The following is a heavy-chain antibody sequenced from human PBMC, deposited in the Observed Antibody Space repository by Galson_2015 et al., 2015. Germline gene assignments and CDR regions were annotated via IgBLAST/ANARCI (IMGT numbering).Heavy chain of an antibody. CDR3: AKEGQGSGWYREGFDY. CDR1: GFTFSSYA. J-gene: IGHJ4*02. D-gene: IGHD6-19*01. V-gene: IGHV3-30-3*01. CDR2: ISYDGSNK. Sequence: SLRLSCAASGFTFSSYAMHWVRQAPGKGLEWVAVISYDGSNKYYADSVKGRFTISRDNSKNTLYLQMNSLRAEDTAVYYCAKEGQGSGWYREGFDYWGQGTLVTVSS.